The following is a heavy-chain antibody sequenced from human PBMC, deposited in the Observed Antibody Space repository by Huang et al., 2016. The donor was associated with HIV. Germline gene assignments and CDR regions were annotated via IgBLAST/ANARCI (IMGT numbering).Heavy chain of an antibody. D-gene: IGHD6-13*01. CDR2: VYHSGST. CDR3: ASQHIGAAATWF. Sequence: QLQLQESGPGQVKPSETLSLTCTVSGDFISSTNYYWGWIRQSPGKGLEWVGSVYHSGSTNYNPSLKRRGTLSVDTSRNQFYLRLNSVTAADTAVYYCASQHIGAAATWFWGRGTQVAVSS. V-gene: IGHV4-39*01. CDR1: GDFISSTNYY. J-gene: IGHJ4*02.